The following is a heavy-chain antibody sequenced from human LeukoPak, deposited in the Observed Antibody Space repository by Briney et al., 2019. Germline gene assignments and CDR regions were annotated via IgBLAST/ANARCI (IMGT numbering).Heavy chain of an antibody. D-gene: IGHD3-16*01. Sequence: GGSLRLSCAASGFTFRSYWMSWVRQAPGRGLDWVATTKQEGNVKYYVDSVKGRFTISRDNAENSLYLQMNSLRVEDTAVYYCARLGGETTRFDLWGQGALVTVSS. CDR1: GFTFRSYW. CDR3: ARLGGETTRFDL. V-gene: IGHV3-7*01. J-gene: IGHJ5*02. CDR2: TKQEGNVK.